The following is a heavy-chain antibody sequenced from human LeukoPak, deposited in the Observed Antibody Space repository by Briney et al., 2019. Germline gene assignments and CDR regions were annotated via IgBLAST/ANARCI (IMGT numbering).Heavy chain of an antibody. CDR2: IGSYNGNT. Sequence: ASVKVSCKASGYTFTSYGISWVRQAPGQGLEWMGWIGSYNGNTNYAQKLQGRVTMTTDTSTSTAYMELRSLRSGDTAVYYCARGGALQGFGELSPFDYWGQGTLVTVSS. CDR1: GYTFTSYG. CDR3: ARGGALQGFGELSPFDY. V-gene: IGHV1-18*01. J-gene: IGHJ4*02. D-gene: IGHD3-10*01.